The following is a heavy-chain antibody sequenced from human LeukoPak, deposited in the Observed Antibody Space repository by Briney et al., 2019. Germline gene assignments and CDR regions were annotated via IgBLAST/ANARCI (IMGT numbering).Heavy chain of an antibody. V-gene: IGHV3-48*03. CDR3: ARWLDV. CDR2: ISSRGSTI. J-gene: IGHJ6*04. Sequence: PGGSLRLSCAASGFTFSSFEMNWVRQAPGEGLEWVSYISSRGSTIYHTDSARGRFIISRDNAKNSLYLQMNSLRAEDTAIYFCARWLDVWGNGTTVTVSS. CDR1: GFTFSSFE.